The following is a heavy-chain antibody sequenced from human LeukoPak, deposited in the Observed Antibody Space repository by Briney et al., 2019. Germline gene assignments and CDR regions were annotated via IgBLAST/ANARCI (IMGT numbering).Heavy chain of an antibody. CDR1: GFTFSYYF. D-gene: IGHD3-10*01. Sequence: SGGSLRLSCAASGFTFSYYFKGWIPQAPGKGVEWGSYINSSSSYTNYADSVKGRFTISRDNAKNSLYLQMNSLRAEDTAVYYCASRFYGTGAFDIWGQGAMVTVSS. J-gene: IGHJ3*02. CDR3: ASRFYGTGAFDI. CDR2: INSSSSYT. V-gene: IGHV3-11*06.